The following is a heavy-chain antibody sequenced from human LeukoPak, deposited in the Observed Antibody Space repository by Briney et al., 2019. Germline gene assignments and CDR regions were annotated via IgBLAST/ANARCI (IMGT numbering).Heavy chain of an antibody. CDR2: IYYSGST. Sequence: SETLSLTCTVSGGSISSSSYYWGWIRQPPGKGLEWIGSIYYSGSTYYNPSLKSRVTISVDTSKNQFSLKLSSVTAADTAVYYCARVGTTIAAAVYFDYWGQGTLVTVSS. CDR1: GGSISSSSYY. J-gene: IGHJ4*02. CDR3: ARVGTTIAAAVYFDY. D-gene: IGHD6-13*01. V-gene: IGHV4-39*07.